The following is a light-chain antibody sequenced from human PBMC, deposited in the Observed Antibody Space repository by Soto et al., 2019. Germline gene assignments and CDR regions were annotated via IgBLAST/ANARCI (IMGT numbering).Light chain of an antibody. Sequence: IRRAQDPAAFSATVRARVTVTFRSSQSISNYLNWYQQKPGKAPKLLIYGASNLQTGVPSRFRGSASGTEFTLTIISRQPEHFATFYCQQSYSTPTTFGQGTKVEIK. J-gene: IGKJ1*01. CDR2: GAS. CDR3: QQSYSTPTT. V-gene: IGKV1-39*01. CDR1: QSISNY.